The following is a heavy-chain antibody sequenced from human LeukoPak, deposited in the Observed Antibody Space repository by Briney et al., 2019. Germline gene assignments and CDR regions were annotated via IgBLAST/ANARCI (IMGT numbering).Heavy chain of an antibody. J-gene: IGHJ3*02. D-gene: IGHD6-19*01. CDR2: IYPGDSDT. V-gene: IGHV5-51*01. Sequence: GESLKISCKGSGYSLTSYWIGWVRQMPGKGLEWMGIIYPGDSDTRYSPSFQGQVTISADKSISTAYLQWSSLKASDTAMYYCARRGIAVAGNDALDIWGQGTMVTVSS. CDR3: ARRGIAVAGNDALDI. CDR1: GYSLTSYW.